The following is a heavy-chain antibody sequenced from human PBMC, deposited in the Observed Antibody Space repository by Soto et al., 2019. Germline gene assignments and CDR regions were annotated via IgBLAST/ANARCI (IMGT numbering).Heavy chain of an antibody. CDR2: IYWNDDK. J-gene: IGHJ3*02. CDR1: RFSLSASGVG. D-gene: IGHD6-13*01. Sequence: XGPTLVNATQTLTLTCTFSRFSLSASGVGVAWIRQPPGKALEWLALIYWNDDKRYRPSLKSRLTITKDASKTQVVLTMTNMDPVDTATYFCALSRQQVPEDAFDIWGQGTMVTVSS. CDR3: ALSRQQVPEDAFDI. V-gene: IGHV2-5*01.